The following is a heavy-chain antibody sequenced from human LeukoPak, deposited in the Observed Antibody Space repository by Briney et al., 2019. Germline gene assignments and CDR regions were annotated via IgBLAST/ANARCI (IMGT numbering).Heavy chain of an antibody. CDR2: ISGSGGST. CDR1: GFTFSTAW. J-gene: IGHJ4*02. CDR3: AKSGYGDYVNFDY. Sequence: GGSLRLSCAASGFTFSTAWMIWVRQAPGKGLEWVSAISGSGGSTYYADSVKGRFTISRDNSKNTLYLQMNSLRAEDTAVYYCAKSGYGDYVNFDYWGQGTLVTVSS. V-gene: IGHV3-23*01. D-gene: IGHD4-17*01.